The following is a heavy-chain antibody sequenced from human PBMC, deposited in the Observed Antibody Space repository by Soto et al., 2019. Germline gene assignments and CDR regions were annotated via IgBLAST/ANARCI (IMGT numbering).Heavy chain of an antibody. Sequence: WTWIRQSPGKGLEWIGEISQSGFTNYNPSLESRVTLSVDTSKSEFSLHLTSMTAADTALYYCARGLFSSGWYSYFDPWGQGTPVTVSP. J-gene: IGHJ5*02. D-gene: IGHD6-19*01. CDR3: ARGLFSSGWYSYFDP. CDR2: ISQSGFT. V-gene: IGHV4-34*01.